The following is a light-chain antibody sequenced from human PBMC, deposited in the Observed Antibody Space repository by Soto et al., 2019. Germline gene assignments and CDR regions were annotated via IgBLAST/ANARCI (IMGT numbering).Light chain of an antibody. Sequence: DIQMTQSPSTLSASVGDRVTITCRASQSISGWLAWYQQKPGKAPKLLIYDASSVQSGVPSRFSGSRSGTEFTLTISGLQPDDFATYYCQQYNSYALTVGGGTKVEIK. J-gene: IGKJ4*01. V-gene: IGKV1-5*01. CDR1: QSISGW. CDR2: DAS. CDR3: QQYNSYALT.